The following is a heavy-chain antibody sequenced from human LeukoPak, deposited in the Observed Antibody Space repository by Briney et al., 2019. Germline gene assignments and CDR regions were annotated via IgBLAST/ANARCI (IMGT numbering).Heavy chain of an antibody. CDR2: ISQDSSNR. Sequence: GGSLRLSCAASGLTFRNYVLHWVRQAPGRGLEWVTLISQDSSNRHYADSVKGRFTISRDNSKNTLYLEMNSLRDEDTAVYFCARENDAFDIWGQGTMVTVSS. J-gene: IGHJ3*02. CDR3: ARENDAFDI. CDR1: GLTFRNYV. V-gene: IGHV3-30*04.